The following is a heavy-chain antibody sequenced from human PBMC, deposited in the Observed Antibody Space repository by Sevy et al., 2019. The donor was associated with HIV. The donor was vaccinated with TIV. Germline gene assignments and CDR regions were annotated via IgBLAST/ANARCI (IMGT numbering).Heavy chain of an antibody. V-gene: IGHV1-69*13. CDR2: IIPIFGTA. CDR1: GGTFSSYA. D-gene: IGHD4-17*01. J-gene: IGHJ3*02. CDR3: ARAWATVTTYAFDI. Sequence: AAVKVSCKASGGTFSSYAISWVRQAPGQGLEWMGGIIPIFGTANYAQKFQGRVTITADESTSTAYMELSSLRSEDTAVYYCARAWATVTTYAFDIWGQGTMVTVSS.